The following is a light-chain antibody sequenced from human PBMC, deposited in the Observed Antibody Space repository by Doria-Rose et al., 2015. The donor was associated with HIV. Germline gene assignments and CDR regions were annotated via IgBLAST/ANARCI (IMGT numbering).Light chain of an antibody. CDR2: WAS. V-gene: IGKV4-1*01. CDR3: QQYYDTPS. J-gene: IGKJ3*01. CDR1: QRLLYISTYY. Sequence: TQSPESLGMSLGERATLNCKSNQRLLYISTYYLAWYQQKPGQPPKLLIYWASTRQSGVPARFSGSESGTDFTLTISSLEAEDVAVYYCQQYYDTPSFGPGTTVDIK.